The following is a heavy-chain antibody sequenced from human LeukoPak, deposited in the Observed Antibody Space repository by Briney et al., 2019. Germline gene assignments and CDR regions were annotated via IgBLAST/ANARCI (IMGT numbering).Heavy chain of an antibody. Sequence: MTSETLSLTCTVSGGSISSGNYYWSWIRQPPGKGLEWIGYIFYLENTYYTPSLKSRVTISVDTSKNQFSLKLSSVTAADTAVYYCARKYSDHWFDPWGQGTLVTVSS. D-gene: IGHD3-16*01. V-gene: IGHV4-30-4*01. J-gene: IGHJ5*02. CDR2: IFYLENT. CDR3: ARKYSDHWFDP. CDR1: GGSISSGNYY.